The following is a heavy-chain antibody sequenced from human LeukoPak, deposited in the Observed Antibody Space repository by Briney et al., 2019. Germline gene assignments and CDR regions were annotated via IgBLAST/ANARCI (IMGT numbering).Heavy chain of an antibody. CDR3: ARRTGYYFDY. D-gene: IGHD7-27*01. CDR2: ISSSSSSI. J-gene: IGHJ4*02. Sequence: GGSLRLSCAAPGFTFSSYSMNWVRQAPGKGLEWVSSISSSSSSIYYADSVKGRFTISRDNAKNSLYLQMNSLRAEDTAVYYCARRTGYYFDYWGQGTLVTVSS. CDR1: GFTFSSYS. V-gene: IGHV3-21*01.